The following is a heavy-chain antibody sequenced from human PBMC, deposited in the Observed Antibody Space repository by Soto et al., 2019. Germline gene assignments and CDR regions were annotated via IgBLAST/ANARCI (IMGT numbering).Heavy chain of an antibody. V-gene: IGHV2-5*02. CDR2: IYWDDNK. D-gene: IGHD3-16*01. J-gene: IGHJ4*02. Sequence: QITLKESGPTLVKPTQTLTLTCTFSGFSLSTSGVGVGWIRQPPGKALEWLAIIYWDDNKHYSPSLKSRLTIPKDTSKNQVVLTMTHMDPVDTATYFCAHKGGGDRILDYWGQGTLVTVSS. CDR3: AHKGGGDRILDY. CDR1: GFSLSTSGVG.